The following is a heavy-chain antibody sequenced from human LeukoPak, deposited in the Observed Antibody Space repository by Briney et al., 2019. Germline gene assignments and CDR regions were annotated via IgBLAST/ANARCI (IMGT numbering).Heavy chain of an antibody. V-gene: IGHV3-48*03. J-gene: IGHJ6*04. CDR1: RFTFSSYE. Sequence: GGALRLSCSASRFTFSSYEMNWGPQAPGKGLERVSHISSSGSTIYYADSLKGRFTISRDNAKNSMYLHMNSLRAEDTGVYYCARDSDIVVVPAATRPYYYYYGMDVWGKGTTVTVSS. D-gene: IGHD2-2*01. CDR2: ISSSGSTI. CDR3: ARDSDIVVVPAATRPYYYYYGMDV.